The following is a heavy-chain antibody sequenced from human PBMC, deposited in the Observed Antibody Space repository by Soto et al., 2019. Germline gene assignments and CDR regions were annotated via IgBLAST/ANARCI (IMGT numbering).Heavy chain of an antibody. J-gene: IGHJ6*03. V-gene: IGHV1-3*01. D-gene: IGHD1-1*01. Sequence: GASVEVCCKASGYTFTSYAMHWVRQAPGQRLEWMGWINAGNGNTKYSQKFQGRVTITRDTSASTAYMELGSLRSEDTAVYYCASTGEESPYVGYMDVWGKGTTVTVSS. CDR1: GYTFTSYA. CDR2: INAGNGNT. CDR3: ASTGEESPYVGYMDV.